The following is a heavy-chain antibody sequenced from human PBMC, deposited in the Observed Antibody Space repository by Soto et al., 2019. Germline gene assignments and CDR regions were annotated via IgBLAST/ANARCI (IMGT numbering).Heavy chain of an antibody. CDR3: ALAPYYYDSSGYSSDY. CDR1: GFTFSSYA. V-gene: IGHV3-23*01. Sequence: GGSLRLSCAASGFTFSSYAMSWVRQAPGKGLEWVSAISGSGGSTYYADSVKGRFTISRDNSKNTLYLQMNSLRAEDTAVYYCALAPYYYDSSGYSSDYWGQGTLVTVSS. CDR2: ISGSGGST. D-gene: IGHD3-22*01. J-gene: IGHJ4*02.